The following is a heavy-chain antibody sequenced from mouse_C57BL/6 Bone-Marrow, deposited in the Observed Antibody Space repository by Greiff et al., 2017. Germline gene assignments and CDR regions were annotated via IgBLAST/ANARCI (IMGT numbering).Heavy chain of an antibody. CDR1: GFTFSDYY. V-gene: IGHV5-12*01. Sequence: EVNLVESGGGLVQPGGSLKLSCAASGFTFSDYYMYWVRQTPEKRLEWVAYISNGGGSTYYPDTVKGRFTISRDNAKNTLYLQMSRLNSEDTAMYYCARPATTPFYAMDYWGQGTSVTVSS. D-gene: IGHD1-2*01. CDR2: ISNGGGST. J-gene: IGHJ4*01. CDR3: ARPATTPFYAMDY.